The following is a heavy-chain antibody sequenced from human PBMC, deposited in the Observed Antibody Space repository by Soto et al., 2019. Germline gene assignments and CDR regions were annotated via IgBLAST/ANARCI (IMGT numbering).Heavy chain of an antibody. D-gene: IGHD3-22*01. CDR2: IYYTGST. CDR1: GGSISSYY. V-gene: IGHV4-59*01. CDR3: ARVDRSGSYFDY. J-gene: IGHJ4*02. Sequence: QVQLQESGPGLVKPSETLSLTCTVSGGSISSYYWSWIRQPPGKGLEWIAYIYYTGSTNYNPSLKNRVTLSADTSNNQFSLKLSSVTAADTAMYYCARVDRSGSYFDYWGQGTLVTVSS.